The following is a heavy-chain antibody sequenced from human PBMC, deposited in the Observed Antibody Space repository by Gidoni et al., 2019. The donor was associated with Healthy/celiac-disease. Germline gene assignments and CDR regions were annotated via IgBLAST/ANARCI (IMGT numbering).Heavy chain of an antibody. CDR2: IRSKANSYAT. Sequence: EVQLVEYGGGLVQPGGSLKLSCAASGFTFSGSAMHWVRQASGKGLEWVGRIRSKANSYATAYAASVKGRFTISRDDSKNTAYLQMNSLKTEDTAVYYCTRAVTTGNYWGQGTLVTVSS. CDR3: TRAVTTGNY. CDR1: GFTFSGSA. J-gene: IGHJ4*02. D-gene: IGHD4-4*01. V-gene: IGHV3-73*02.